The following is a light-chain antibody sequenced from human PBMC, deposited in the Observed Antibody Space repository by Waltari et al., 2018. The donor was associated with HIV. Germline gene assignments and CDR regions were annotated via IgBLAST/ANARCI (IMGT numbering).Light chain of an antibody. J-gene: IGKJ2*01. Sequence: DVQMTQSPSTLSASVGDRVAITYRASQIINNWLAWYQQRPGRPPKLLIYKTSNLENGVPVRFIGSGSGAEFTLTIDGLQPDDFATYFCQQYNSHSYTFGQGTRLDI. CDR3: QQYNSHSYT. CDR1: QIINNW. V-gene: IGKV1-5*03. CDR2: KTS.